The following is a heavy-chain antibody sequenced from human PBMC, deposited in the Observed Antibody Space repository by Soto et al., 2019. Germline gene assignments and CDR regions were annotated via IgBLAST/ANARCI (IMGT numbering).Heavy chain of an antibody. J-gene: IGHJ4*02. V-gene: IGHV1-69*13. Sequence: ASVKVSCKASGGTFSSYAISWVRQAPGQGLEWMGGIIPIFGTANYAQKFQGRVTITADESTSTAYMELSSLRSGDTAVYYCARSVGDFWSGYEPLYLDCWGQGTLVTVSS. CDR1: GGTFSSYA. D-gene: IGHD3-3*01. CDR3: ARSVGDFWSGYEPLYLDC. CDR2: IIPIFGTA.